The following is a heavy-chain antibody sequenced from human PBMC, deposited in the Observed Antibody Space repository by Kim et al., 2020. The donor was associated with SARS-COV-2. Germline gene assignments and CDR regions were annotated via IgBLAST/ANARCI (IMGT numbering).Heavy chain of an antibody. D-gene: IGHD1-1*01. J-gene: IGHJ4*02. Sequence: NQYCADSVKGRFTISRDNSKNTLYLQMNSLGAEDTAVYYCARERFWNLDYWGQGTLVTVSS. CDR3: ARERFWNLDY. CDR2: NQ. V-gene: IGHV3-30-3*01.